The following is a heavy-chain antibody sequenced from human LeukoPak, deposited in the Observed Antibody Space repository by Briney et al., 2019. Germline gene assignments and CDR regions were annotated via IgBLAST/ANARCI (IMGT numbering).Heavy chain of an antibody. V-gene: IGHV1-46*01. D-gene: IGHD1-20*01. CDR2: INPSGGTT. Sequence: ASVKVPCKASGYTFTAYYIHWVRQAPGQGLEWMGIINPSGGTTSYAQKFQGRVTMTRDTSTTTVYMELSSLRSEDTAMYYCARARGNWNDRNWFDPWGQGTLVTVSS. J-gene: IGHJ5*02. CDR3: ARARGNWNDRNWFDP. CDR1: GYTFTAYY.